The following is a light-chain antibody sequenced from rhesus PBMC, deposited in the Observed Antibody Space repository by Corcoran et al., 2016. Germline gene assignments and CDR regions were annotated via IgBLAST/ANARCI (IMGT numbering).Light chain of an antibody. V-gene: IGKV2-64*01. CDR2: EVS. Sequence: DVVMTQSPLSLAITPGQPASISCRSSQSLVDSAGNTCLSWYHQKPGQPPRLLIYEVSNRASGVPVRFSGRGSETDFTLKISRVEAEDVGVYYCMQGLDYPFTFGPGTKLDIK. CDR1: QSLVDSAGNTC. CDR3: MQGLDYPFT. J-gene: IGKJ3*01.